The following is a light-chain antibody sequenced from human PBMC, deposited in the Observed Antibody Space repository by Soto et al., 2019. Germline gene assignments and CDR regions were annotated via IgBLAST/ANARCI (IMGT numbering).Light chain of an antibody. V-gene: IGLV1-44*01. Sequence: QSVLTQPPSASGTPGQRVTISCSGSSSNIGSNTVNWYQQLPGTAPKLRIYSNNQRPSGVPDRFSGSKSGTSASLVISGLQSEDEADYYCAAWHDSLNGPVFGGGTKLTVL. CDR2: SNN. J-gene: IGLJ2*01. CDR3: AAWHDSLNGPV. CDR1: SSNIGSNT.